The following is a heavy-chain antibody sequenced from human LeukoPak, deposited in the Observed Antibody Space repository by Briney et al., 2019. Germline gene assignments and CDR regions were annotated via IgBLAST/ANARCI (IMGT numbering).Heavy chain of an antibody. D-gene: IGHD3-3*01. CDR2: ISGSGGST. CDR1: GFTFSSYA. J-gene: IGHJ4*02. V-gene: IGHV3-23*01. CDR3: ASGPPFLKYFEY. Sequence: GGSLRLSCAASGFTFSSYAMSWVRQAPGKGLEWVSSISGSGGSTYYADSVKGRFTISRDNSKNTLYLQMNSLRAEDTALYYCASGPPFLKYFEYWGQGTLVTVSS.